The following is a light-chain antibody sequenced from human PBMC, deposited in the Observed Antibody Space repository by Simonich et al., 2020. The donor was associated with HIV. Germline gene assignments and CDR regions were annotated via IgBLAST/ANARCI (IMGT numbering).Light chain of an antibody. Sequence: EIVMTQSPATLSVSPGERATLSCRASQSVSRNLAWYQQKHGQAPRLLIPVASTRATGIPARFSGSGSGTEFTLTISSLQSEDFAVYYCQQYNKWPPYTFGQGTKLEIK. CDR2: VAS. CDR1: QSVSRN. V-gene: IGKV3-15*01. J-gene: IGKJ2*01. CDR3: QQYNKWPPYT.